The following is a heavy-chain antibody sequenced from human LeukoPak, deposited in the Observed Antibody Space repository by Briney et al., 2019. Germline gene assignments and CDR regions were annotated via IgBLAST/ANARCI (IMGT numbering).Heavy chain of an antibody. CDR3: ARARDAWYFDL. V-gene: IGHV4-30-2*01. D-gene: IGHD2-21*01. Sequence: SETLSLTCAVSGGSLSSGGYSWSWIRQPPGKGLEWIGYIYHSGSTYYNPSLKSRVTISVDRSKNQFSLKLSSVTAADTAVYYCARARDAWYFDLWGRGTLVTVSS. J-gene: IGHJ2*01. CDR2: IYHSGST. CDR1: GGSLSSGGYS.